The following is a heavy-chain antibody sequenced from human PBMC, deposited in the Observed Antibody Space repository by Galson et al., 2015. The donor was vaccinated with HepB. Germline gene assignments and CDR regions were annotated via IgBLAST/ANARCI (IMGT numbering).Heavy chain of an antibody. Sequence: TLSLTCTVSGGSISSGDYYWSWIRQPPGKGLEWIGYIYYSGSTYYNPSLKSRVTISVDTSKNQFSLKLSSVTAADTAVYYCARSRVGPAATLYWGQGTLVTVSS. J-gene: IGHJ4*02. CDR2: IYYSGST. V-gene: IGHV4-30-4*01. CDR1: GGSISSGDYY. CDR3: ARSRVGPAATLY. D-gene: IGHD2-2*01.